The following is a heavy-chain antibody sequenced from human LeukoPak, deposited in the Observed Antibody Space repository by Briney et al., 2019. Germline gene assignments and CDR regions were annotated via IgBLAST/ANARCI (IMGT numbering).Heavy chain of an antibody. CDR3: ARDVIEFLPSEVPYYYYYMDV. J-gene: IGHJ6*03. CDR2: IIPIFGTA. Sequence: SVTVSCKASGGTFSSYAISWVRQAPGQGLEWMGGIIPIFGTANYAQKFQGRVTITADESTSTAYMELSSLRSEDTAVYYCARDVIEFLPSEVPYYYYYMDVWGKGTTVTVSS. V-gene: IGHV1-69*13. D-gene: IGHD2-21*01. CDR1: GGTFSSYA.